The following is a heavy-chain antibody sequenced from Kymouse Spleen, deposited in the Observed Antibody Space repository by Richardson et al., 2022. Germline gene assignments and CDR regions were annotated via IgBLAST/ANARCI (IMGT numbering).Heavy chain of an antibody. CDR1: GFTFSSYA. J-gene: IGHJ6*02. Sequence: EVQLVESGGGLVQPGGSLRLSCAASGFTFSSYAMSWVRQAPGKGLEWVSAISGSGGSTYYADSVKGRFTISRDNSKNTLYLQMNSLRAEDTAVYYCAKDRITMVRGVIPYYYYYGMDVWGQGTTVTVSS. D-gene: IGHD3-10*01. V-gene: IGHV3-23*04. CDR2: ISGSGGST. CDR3: AKDRITMVRGVIPYYYYYGMDV.